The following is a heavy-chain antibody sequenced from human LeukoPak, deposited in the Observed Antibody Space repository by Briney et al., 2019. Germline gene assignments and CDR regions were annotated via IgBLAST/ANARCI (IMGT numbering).Heavy chain of an antibody. Sequence: SETLSLTCTVSGDSINDYYWGWIRQPPGKGLEWIGYIYYSGRTKYNPSLQSRVTISVDTPKNQFSLKLSSVTAADMAVYYCARRRAEGGSNGHYNWFDPWGQGTLVTVSS. V-gene: IGHV4-59*08. CDR1: GDSINDYY. J-gene: IGHJ5*02. CDR3: ARRRAEGGSNGHYNWFDP. CDR2: IYYSGRT. D-gene: IGHD6-13*01.